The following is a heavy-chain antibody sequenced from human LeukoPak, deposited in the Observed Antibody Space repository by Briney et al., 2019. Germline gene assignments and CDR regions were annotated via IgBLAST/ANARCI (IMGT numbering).Heavy chain of an antibody. CDR3: AREPDYGSGTYSPFDY. CDR1: GYRFTNYW. V-gene: IGHV5-51*01. Sequence: GESLKISCKTSGYRFTNYWISGVRQMPGKGLEWMGTIYPGDSDAKYSPAFQGQVTLSVVKSISTAYLQWNSLKAPDTAMYFCAREPDYGSGTYSPFDYWGQGTLVTVSS. J-gene: IGHJ4*02. D-gene: IGHD3-10*01. CDR2: IYPGDSDA.